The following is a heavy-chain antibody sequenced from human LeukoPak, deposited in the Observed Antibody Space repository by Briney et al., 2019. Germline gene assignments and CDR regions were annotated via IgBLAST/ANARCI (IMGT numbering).Heavy chain of an antibody. J-gene: IGHJ5*02. CDR3: ARLTYYYDRSGQNWFDP. CDR2: INAGNGNT. D-gene: IGHD3-22*01. CDR1: EYTFTNYA. V-gene: IGHV1-3*01. Sequence: GASVKVSCKASEYTFTNYAMHWVRQAPGQRLEWMGWINAGNGNTKYSQKFQGRVTITRDTSASTAYMELSSLRSGDTAVYYCARLTYYYDRSGQNWFDPWGQGTLVTVSS.